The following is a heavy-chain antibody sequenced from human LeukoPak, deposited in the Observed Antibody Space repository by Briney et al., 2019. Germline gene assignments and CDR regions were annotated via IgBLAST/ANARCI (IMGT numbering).Heavy chain of an antibody. V-gene: IGHV1-8*01. J-gene: IGHJ6*02. CDR1: GYTFTSYD. D-gene: IGHD6-6*01. Sequence: GASVKVSCKASGYTFTSYDINWVRQATEQGLEWMGWMNPNSGNTGYAQKFQGRVTMTRNTSISTAYMELSSLRSEDTAVYYCARELAARGPDYYYYYGMDVWGQGTTVTVSS. CDR2: MNPNSGNT. CDR3: ARELAARGPDYYYYYGMDV.